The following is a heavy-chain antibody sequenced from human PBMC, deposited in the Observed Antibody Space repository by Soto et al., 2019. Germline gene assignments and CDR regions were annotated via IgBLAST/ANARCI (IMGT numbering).Heavy chain of an antibody. CDR2: IIPLFGTT. Sequence: QVQVVQSGVEVRRPGSSVKVSCKASGDTFKNCVISWVRQAPGQGLEWMGGIIPLFGTTDFAQRFQGRLTITTDESTTTAYMDLSRLRSEDTATYYCAAELGFGKLSVVWGQGTKVIVSS. J-gene: IGHJ6*02. D-gene: IGHD3-10*01. CDR3: AAELGFGKLSVV. V-gene: IGHV1-69*01. CDR1: GDTFKNCV.